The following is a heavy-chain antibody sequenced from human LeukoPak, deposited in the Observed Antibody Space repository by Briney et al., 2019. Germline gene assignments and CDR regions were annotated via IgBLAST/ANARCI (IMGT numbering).Heavy chain of an antibody. CDR2: IYYSGST. V-gene: IGHV4-39*01. CDR3: AMTRLRITMIVVVNDAFDI. CDR1: GGSISSSSYY. J-gene: IGHJ3*02. Sequence: SETLSLTCTVSGGSISSSSYYWGWIRQPPGKGLEWIGSIYYSGSTYYNPSLKSRVTISVDTSKNQFSLKLSSATAADTAVYYCAMTRLRITMIVVVNDAFDIWGQGTMVTVSS. D-gene: IGHD3-22*01.